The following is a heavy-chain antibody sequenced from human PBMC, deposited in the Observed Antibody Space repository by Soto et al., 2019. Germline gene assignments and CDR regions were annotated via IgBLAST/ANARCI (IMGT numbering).Heavy chain of an antibody. J-gene: IGHJ5*02. CDR2: VYHTGDT. D-gene: IGHD2-21*02. CDR3: AREIVTAGGNNYFDP. Sequence: TLSLTCGVSGGTVASSHWWSWVRQSPGGGLEWIGNVYHTGDTNFNPSLQSRVTISVDKSNNQFSLRLNSLTAADTAVYFCAREIVTAGGNNYFDPWGPGTLVTVSS. V-gene: IGHV4-4*01. CDR1: GGTVASSHW.